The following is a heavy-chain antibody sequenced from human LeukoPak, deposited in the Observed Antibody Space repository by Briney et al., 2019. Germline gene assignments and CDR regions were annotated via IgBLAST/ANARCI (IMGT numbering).Heavy chain of an antibody. D-gene: IGHD3-9*01. V-gene: IGHV3-74*01. J-gene: IGHJ4*02. CDR2: INSDGRST. Sequence: GGSLRLSCAASGFTFSNYWMHWVRQAPGKGLVWVSRINSDGRSTNYADSVKGRFTISRDNAKNTLYLQMNSLRAEDTAVYYCARGADSGYSSDNWGQGTLVTVSS. CDR3: ARGADSGYSSDN. CDR1: GFTFSNYW.